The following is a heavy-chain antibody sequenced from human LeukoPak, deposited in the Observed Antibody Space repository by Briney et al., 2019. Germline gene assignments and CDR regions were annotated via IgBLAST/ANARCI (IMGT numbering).Heavy chain of an antibody. D-gene: IGHD4-11*01. CDR3: VRRVTAYWYFDL. V-gene: IGHV3-64D*09. CDR1: GFTFSNYA. CDR2: ISSNGGST. J-gene: IGHJ2*01. Sequence: GGSLRLSCSASGFTFSNYAMHWVRQAPGKGLEYLSAISSNGGSTYYADSVKGRFTISRDNSKNTLYLQMSSLRAEDTAVYYRVRRVTAYWYFDLWGRGTLVTVSS.